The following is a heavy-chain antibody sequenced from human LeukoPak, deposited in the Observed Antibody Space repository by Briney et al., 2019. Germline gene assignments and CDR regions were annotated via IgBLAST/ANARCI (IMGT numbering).Heavy chain of an antibody. CDR2: IWYDGSNK. Sequence: GGSLRLSCAASGFTFSSYGVHWVRQAPGKGLEWVAVIWYDGSNKYYADSVKGRFTISRDNSKNTLYLQMNSLRAEGTAVYYCARDPGTRGNFDYWGQGTLVTVSS. J-gene: IGHJ4*02. CDR3: ARDPGTRGNFDY. CDR1: GFTFSSYG. D-gene: IGHD3-10*01. V-gene: IGHV3-33*01.